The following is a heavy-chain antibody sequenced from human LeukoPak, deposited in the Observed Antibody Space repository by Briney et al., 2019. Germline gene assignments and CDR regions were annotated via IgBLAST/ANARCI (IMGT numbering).Heavy chain of an antibody. CDR2: ISSSRSYI. Sequence: GGSLRLSCAASGFTFSSSGMNWVRQTPGKGLHWVSSISSSRSYIYYADSVKSRFTISRDNAKNSLYLQMNSLRAEDTAVYYCAELGITMIGGVWGKGTTVTISS. CDR1: GFTFSSSG. D-gene: IGHD3-10*02. J-gene: IGHJ6*04. V-gene: IGHV3-21*01. CDR3: AELGITMIGGV.